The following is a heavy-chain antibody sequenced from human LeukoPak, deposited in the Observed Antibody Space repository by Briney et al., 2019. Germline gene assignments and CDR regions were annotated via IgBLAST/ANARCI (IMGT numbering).Heavy chain of an antibody. J-gene: IGHJ3*02. Sequence: PSETLSLTCTVSGGSISSYYWSWIRQPAGKGLEWIGRIYTSGSTNYNPSLKSRVTMSVDTSKNQFSLKLSSVTAADTAVYYCARTLWNSGYDYRGAFDIWGQGTMVTVSS. CDR1: GGSISSYY. CDR2: IYTSGST. D-gene: IGHD5-12*01. V-gene: IGHV4-4*07. CDR3: ARTLWNSGYDYRGAFDI.